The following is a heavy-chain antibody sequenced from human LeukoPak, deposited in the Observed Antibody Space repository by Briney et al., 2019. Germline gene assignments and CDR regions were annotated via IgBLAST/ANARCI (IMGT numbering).Heavy chain of an antibody. J-gene: IGHJ4*02. D-gene: IGHD3-22*01. Sequence: GESLKISCKGSGYSFTNYWITWVRQMSGKGLEWMGIIYPGDSDTRYSPSFQGQVTISADKSISTAYLQWSSLKASDTAMYYCARGYYDSSGYARFEYWGQGTLVTVSS. CDR3: ARGYYDSSGYARFEY. CDR1: GYSFTNYW. CDR2: IYPGDSDT. V-gene: IGHV5-51*01.